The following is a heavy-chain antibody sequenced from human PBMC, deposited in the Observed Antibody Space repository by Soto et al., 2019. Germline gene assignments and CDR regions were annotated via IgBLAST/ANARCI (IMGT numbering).Heavy chain of an antibody. CDR3: ARARYNIVVVPAADTGNWFDP. CDR1: GGSISSGGYS. CDR2: IYHSGST. J-gene: IGHJ5*02. D-gene: IGHD2-2*01. V-gene: IGHV4-30-2*01. Sequence: SETLSLTCAVSGGSISSGGYSWSWIRQPPGKGLEWIGYIYHSGSTYYNPSLKSRVTISVDRSKNQFSLKLSSVTAADTAVYYCARARYNIVVVPAADTGNWFDPWGQGTLVTVSS.